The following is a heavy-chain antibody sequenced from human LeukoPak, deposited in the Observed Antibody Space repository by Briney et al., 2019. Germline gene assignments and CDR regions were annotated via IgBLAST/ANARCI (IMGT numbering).Heavy chain of an antibody. CDR3: ARASHSSGNFDS. CDR1: GFTFISYA. Sequence: GGSLGLSCAASGFTFISYAMSWVRQAPGKGLEWVSVIFSGGYTYYADSVKGRFTISRDNSKNTLYLQMNSLRAEDTAVYYCARASHSSGNFDSWGQGTLVTVSS. V-gene: IGHV3-53*01. J-gene: IGHJ4*02. CDR2: IFSGGYT. D-gene: IGHD6-19*01.